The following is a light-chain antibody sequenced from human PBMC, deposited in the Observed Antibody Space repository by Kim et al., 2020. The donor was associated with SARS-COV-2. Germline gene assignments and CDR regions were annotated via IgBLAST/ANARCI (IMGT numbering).Light chain of an antibody. Sequence: ASVKLTGTLSSGDRSNPIEWQQQQAEKGPRYLMTVKSDGSHTRGDGNPDRVSGSSSGAERYLMISGLQSDDEADYYCQTWGTGIWVFGGGTQLTVL. CDR2: VKSDGSH. V-gene: IGLV4-69*01. CDR1: SGDRSNP. CDR3: QTWGTGIWV. J-gene: IGLJ3*02.